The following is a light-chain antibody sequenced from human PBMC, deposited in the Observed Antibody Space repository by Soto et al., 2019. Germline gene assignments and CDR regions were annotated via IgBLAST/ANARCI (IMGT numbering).Light chain of an antibody. CDR1: QTISSW. J-gene: IGKJ1*01. Sequence: DIQMTQSPSTLSGSVGDRVTITCRASQTISSWLAWYQQKPGKAPKLLIYAASSLQSGVPSRFSGSGSGTDFTLTISSLQPEDFATYYCQHTHSTPPWTFGQGTKVDIK. CDR2: AAS. V-gene: IGKV1-39*01. CDR3: QHTHSTPPWT.